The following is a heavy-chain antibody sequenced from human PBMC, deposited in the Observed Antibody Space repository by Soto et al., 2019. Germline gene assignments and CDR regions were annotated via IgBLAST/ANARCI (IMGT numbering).Heavy chain of an antibody. D-gene: IGHD3-9*01. CDR2: IYNSGST. CDR3: ATYRKFCQI. V-gene: IGHV4-30-2*01. CDR1: GGYISGGYYS. J-gene: IGHJ3*02. Sequence: QLQLQESGSGLVKPSQTLSLTCAVSGGYISGGYYSWSWIRQPPGKGLEWIGFIYNSGSTYYNSSLTSRVTVSMDRSKNHFFLNLSSVTAAETVEYYCATYRKFCQIWGQGTKVTVSS.